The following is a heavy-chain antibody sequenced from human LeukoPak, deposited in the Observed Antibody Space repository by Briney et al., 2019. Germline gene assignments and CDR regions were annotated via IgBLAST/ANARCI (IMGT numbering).Heavy chain of an antibody. CDR2: IGPHSSAT. D-gene: IGHD2/OR15-2a*01. CDR1: GFTFTDYY. Sequence: ASVKVSCTSSGFTFTDYYIHWVRQAPGQGLEWMGYIGPHSSATRAPQEVQGRVTMTRDTSMSTAYMELTRLTSDDTAVYYCAREGNGLLSKDFDYWGQGTLVTVSS. V-gene: IGHV1-2*02. CDR3: AREGNGLLSKDFDY. J-gene: IGHJ4*02.